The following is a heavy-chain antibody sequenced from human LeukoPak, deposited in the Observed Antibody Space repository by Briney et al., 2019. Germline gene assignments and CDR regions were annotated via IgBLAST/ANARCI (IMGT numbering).Heavy chain of an antibody. V-gene: IGHV1-2*02. D-gene: IGHD3-22*01. CDR2: INPNSGGT. Sequence: ASVKVSCKASGYTFTGYYMHWVRQAPGQGLEWMGWINPNSGGTNYAQKFQGRVTMTRDTSISTAYMELSRLRSDDTAVYYCARDYEVKYYYDSSGYYFDYWGQGTLVTVSS. CDR1: GYTFTGYY. J-gene: IGHJ4*02. CDR3: ARDYEVKYYYDSSGYYFDY.